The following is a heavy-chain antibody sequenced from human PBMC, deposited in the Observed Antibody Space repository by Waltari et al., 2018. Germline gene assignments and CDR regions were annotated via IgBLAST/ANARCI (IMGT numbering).Heavy chain of an antibody. Sequence: EVQLLESGGGLVQPGGSLRLSCAASGFTFSSYAMSWVRHAPGKGLEWVSAISGSGGSTYYADSVKGRFTISRDNSKNTLYLQMNSLRAEDTAVYYCAKARKFATKGSWYPDYWGQGTLVTVFS. CDR3: AKARKFATKGSWYPDY. V-gene: IGHV3-23*01. D-gene: IGHD6-13*01. CDR1: GFTFSSYA. CDR2: ISGSGGST. J-gene: IGHJ4*02.